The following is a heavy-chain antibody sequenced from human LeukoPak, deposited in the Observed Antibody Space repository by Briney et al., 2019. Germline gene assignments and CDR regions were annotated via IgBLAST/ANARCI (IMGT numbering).Heavy chain of an antibody. Sequence: SETLSLTCTVSGGSISNYYWSWIRQPPGKGLEWIGYFFYSGSTNYNPSLKSRVTISIDTSKNQFSLKLSSVTAADTAVYYCAKGGGQWLANGDYYYYGMDVWGQGTTVTVSS. CDR2: FFYSGST. CDR3: AKGGGQWLANGDYYYYGMDV. CDR1: GGSISNYY. V-gene: IGHV4-59*01. J-gene: IGHJ6*02. D-gene: IGHD6-19*01.